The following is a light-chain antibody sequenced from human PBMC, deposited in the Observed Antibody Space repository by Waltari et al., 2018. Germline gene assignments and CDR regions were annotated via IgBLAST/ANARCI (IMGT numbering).Light chain of an antibody. CDR2: DVT. CDR1: SSDVGGYTF. CDR3: CSYVGGGTLV. V-gene: IGLV2-23*02. J-gene: IGLJ2*01. Sequence: QSALTQPASVSGSPGQSIPISCMGTSSDVGGYTFVSWYQHHPGKAPKLMIYDVTKRPSGVSNRFSGSKSGNTASLTISGLQAEDEADYYCCSYVGGGTLVFGGGTNVTVL.